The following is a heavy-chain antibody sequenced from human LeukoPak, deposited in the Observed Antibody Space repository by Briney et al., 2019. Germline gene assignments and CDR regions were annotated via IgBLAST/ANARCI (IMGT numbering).Heavy chain of an antibody. V-gene: IGHV3-48*01. CDR3: ALFLDY. CDR2: ISNTSNTI. Sequence: GGSLRLSCAASGFTFSSYEMNWVRQAPGKGLEWVSYISNTSNTIYYADSVKGRFTISRDNAKNSLYLQMNSLRAEDTAVYYCALFLDYWGQGTLVTVSS. CDR1: GFTFSSYE. D-gene: IGHD2-21*01. J-gene: IGHJ4*02.